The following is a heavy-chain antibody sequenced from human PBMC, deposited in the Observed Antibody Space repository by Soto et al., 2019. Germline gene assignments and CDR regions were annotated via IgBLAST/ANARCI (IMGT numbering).Heavy chain of an antibody. V-gene: IGHV1-69*06. CDR2: ISPIFGTA. D-gene: IGHD3-22*01. J-gene: IGHJ6*02. Sequence: SVKVSCKASGGTFSSYAISWVRQAPGQRLEWMGGISPIFGTANYAQKVQGRVTITADKSTSTAYRELSSLRSEDTAVYYCARSAGSITMIVVVSDYYYYSMDIWGQGTTVTVS. CDR3: ARSAGSITMIVVVSDYYYYSMDI. CDR1: GGTFSSYA.